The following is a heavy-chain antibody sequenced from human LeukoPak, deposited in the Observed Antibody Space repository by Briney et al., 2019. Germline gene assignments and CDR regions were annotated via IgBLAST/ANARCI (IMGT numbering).Heavy chain of an antibody. Sequence: PGGSLRLSCAASGFTFSNYGMHWVRQAPGKGLEWVSVISFDGSAKYYADSVKGRFTISRDNSKNTLYLQMNSLRAEDTAVYYCARALLRYFDWSFPQDGMDVWGQGTTVTVSS. CDR3: ARALLRYFDWSFPQDGMDV. J-gene: IGHJ6*02. CDR1: GFTFSNYG. V-gene: IGHV3-30*03. CDR2: ISFDGSAK. D-gene: IGHD3-9*01.